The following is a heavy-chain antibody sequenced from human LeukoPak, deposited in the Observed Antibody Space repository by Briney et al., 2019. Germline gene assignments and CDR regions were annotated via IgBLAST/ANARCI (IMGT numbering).Heavy chain of an antibody. V-gene: IGHV5-51*01. D-gene: IGHD6-13*01. CDR3: ARHQEPGIAAAGIDY. CDR2: IYPGDSDT. Sequence: GESLQISCKGSGYPIGSFGSYWIAWVRRMPGKGLEWMGIIYPGDSDTRYSPSFQGQVTISADKSISTAYLQWSSLKASDTAMYYCARHQEPGIAAAGIDYWGQGTLVTVSS. CDR1: GYPIGSFGSYW. J-gene: IGHJ4*02.